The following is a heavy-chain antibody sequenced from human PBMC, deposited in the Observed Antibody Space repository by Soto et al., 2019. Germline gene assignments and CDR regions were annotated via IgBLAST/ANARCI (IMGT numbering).Heavy chain of an antibody. V-gene: IGHV3-66*01. Sequence: GGSLRLSCAASGFTVSSNYMSWVRQAPGKGLEWVSVIYSGGSTYYADSVKGRFTISRDNSKNTLYLQMNSLRAEDTAVYYCARGADYGDPDAFDIWGQGTMVTVSS. CDR2: IYSGGST. J-gene: IGHJ3*02. CDR1: GFTVSSNY. D-gene: IGHD4-17*01. CDR3: ARGADYGDPDAFDI.